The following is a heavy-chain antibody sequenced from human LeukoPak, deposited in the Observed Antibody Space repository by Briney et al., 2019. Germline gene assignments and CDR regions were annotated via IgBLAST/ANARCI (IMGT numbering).Heavy chain of an antibody. J-gene: IGHJ4*02. CDR2: ISGSGGST. D-gene: IGHD6-6*01. CDR1: GFTFSSYA. V-gene: IGHV3-23*01. Sequence: GGSLRLSCAASGFTFSSYAMSWVRQAPGKGLEWVSAISGSGGSTYYADSVKGRFTISRDNSKYTLYLQMNSLRAEDTAVYYCAKGLSRSSFENWGQGTLVTVSS. CDR3: AKGLSRSSFEN.